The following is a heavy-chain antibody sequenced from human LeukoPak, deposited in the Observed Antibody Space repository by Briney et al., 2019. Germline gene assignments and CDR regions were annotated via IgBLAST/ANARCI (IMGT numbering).Heavy chain of an antibody. CDR1: GFTFSDYY. J-gene: IGHJ4*02. V-gene: IGHV3-11*04. CDR2: ISSSGSTI. CDR3: ASGYSYGYGYFDC. Sequence: PGGSLRLSCAASGFTFSDYYMSWLRQAPGKGLEWVSYISSSGSTIYYADSVRGRFTISRDNAKNSLYLQMNSLRAEDTAVYYCASGYSYGYGYFDCWGQGTLVTVSS. D-gene: IGHD5-18*01.